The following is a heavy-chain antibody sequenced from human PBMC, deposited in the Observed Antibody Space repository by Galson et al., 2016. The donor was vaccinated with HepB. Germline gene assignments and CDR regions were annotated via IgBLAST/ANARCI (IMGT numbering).Heavy chain of an antibody. D-gene: IGHD5-12*01. J-gene: IGHJ4*02. CDR1: GYSFTNFW. CDR2: VYPADSDT. CDR3: ARSHSGYRRGLLYY. V-gene: IGHV5-51*01. Sequence: QSGAEVKKPGESLKISCKTSGYSFTNFWIGWVRQMPGKGLEWMGIVYPADSDTKYRPSFQGQVTISADKSTSTAYLQWSSLKASDTGMHYCARSHSGYRRGLLYYWGQGTLVTVSS.